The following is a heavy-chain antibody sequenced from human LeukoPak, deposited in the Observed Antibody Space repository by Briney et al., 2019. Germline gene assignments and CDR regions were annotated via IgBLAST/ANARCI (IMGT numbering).Heavy chain of an antibody. CDR1: GFTFSSYA. Sequence: PGGSLRLSYAASGFTFSSYAMSWVRQAPGKGLEGVSAISGSGGSTYYADSVKGRFTISRDNSKNTLYLQMNSLRAEDTAVYYCAKDRDIVATHRLDYWGQGTLVTVSS. CDR2: ISGSGGST. J-gene: IGHJ4*02. D-gene: IGHD5-12*01. CDR3: AKDRDIVATHRLDY. V-gene: IGHV3-23*01.